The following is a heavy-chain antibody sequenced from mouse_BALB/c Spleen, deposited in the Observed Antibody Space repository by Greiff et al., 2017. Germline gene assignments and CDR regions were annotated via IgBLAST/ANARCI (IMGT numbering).Heavy chain of an antibody. J-gene: IGHJ2*01. Sequence: EVKLMESGGGLVQPGGSLKLSCAASGFAFSSYDMSWVRQTPEKRLEWVAYISSGGGSTYYPDTVKGRFTISRDNAKNTLYLQMSSLKSEDTAMYYCARHNGYYGDYFDYWGQGTTLTVSS. CDR3: ARHNGYYGDYFDY. CDR1: GFAFSSYD. V-gene: IGHV5-12-1*01. CDR2: ISSGGGST. D-gene: IGHD2-3*01.